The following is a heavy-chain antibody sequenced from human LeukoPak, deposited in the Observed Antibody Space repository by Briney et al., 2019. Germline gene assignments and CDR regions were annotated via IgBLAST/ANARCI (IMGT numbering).Heavy chain of an antibody. Sequence: ASVKVSCKASGYTFTGYYMHWVRQAPGQGLEWMGWINPNSGGTNYAQKFQGRVTMTRDTSISTAYMELSGLRSDDTAVYYCARDLGYYGSGSYYNEAFDYWGQGTLVTVSS. V-gene: IGHV1-2*02. CDR1: GYTFTGYY. CDR3: ARDLGYYGSGSYYNEAFDY. CDR2: INPNSGGT. D-gene: IGHD3-10*01. J-gene: IGHJ4*02.